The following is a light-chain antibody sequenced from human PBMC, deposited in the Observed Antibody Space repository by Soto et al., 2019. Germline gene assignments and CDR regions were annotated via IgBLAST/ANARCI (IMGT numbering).Light chain of an antibody. CDR1: QSVRGW. CDR3: QQYNSYPYT. Sequence: DVQMTQSPSSLSASVGDRVTITCRASQSVRGWLASYQHKPGKAPKLLIYDASSLQIGVPSTFSGSGSGTEFTLTISSLQPDDFATYYCQQYNSYPYTFGQGTKLEIK. J-gene: IGKJ2*01. V-gene: IGKV1-5*01. CDR2: DAS.